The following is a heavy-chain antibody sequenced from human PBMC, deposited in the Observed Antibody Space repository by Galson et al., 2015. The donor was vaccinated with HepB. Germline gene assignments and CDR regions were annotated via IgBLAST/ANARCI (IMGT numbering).Heavy chain of an antibody. CDR3: VRSQGGSL. CDR1: GFTFSIHA. J-gene: IGHJ4*02. Sequence: SLRLSCAASGFTFSIHAMSWVRQAPGKGLECVSYISTSSTIYYADSVKGRFTISRDNAKNPLYLQMNSLRDEDTAVYYCVRSQGGSLWGQGTLVTVSS. V-gene: IGHV3-48*02. CDR2: ISTSSTI. D-gene: IGHD3-16*01.